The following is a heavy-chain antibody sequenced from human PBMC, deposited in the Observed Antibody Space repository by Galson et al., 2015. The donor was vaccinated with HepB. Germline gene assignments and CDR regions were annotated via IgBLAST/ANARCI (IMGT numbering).Heavy chain of an antibody. CDR1: GFTFSNYN. J-gene: IGHJ6*02. CDR2: IGSSGSHI. Sequence: SLRLSCAAPGFTFSNYNINWVRQAPGKGLEWVSYIGSSGSHIQYADSVKGRFTISRDNAKNSLYLQMNSLRAEDTAVYYCASDVIDCSGGSCYSWHNYYCGMDVWGQGTTVTVSS. D-gene: IGHD2-15*01. CDR3: ASDVIDCSGGSCYSWHNYYCGMDV. V-gene: IGHV3-21*05.